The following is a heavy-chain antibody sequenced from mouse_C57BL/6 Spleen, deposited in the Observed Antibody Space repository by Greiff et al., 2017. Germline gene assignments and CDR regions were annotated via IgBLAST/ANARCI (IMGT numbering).Heavy chain of an antibody. CDR2: ISNGGGST. CDR1: GFTFSDYY. J-gene: IGHJ4*01. D-gene: IGHD2-1*01. Sequence: EVKVEESGGGLVQPGGSLKLSCAASGFTFSDYYMYWVRQTPEKRLEWVAYISNGGGSTYYPDTVKGRFTISRDNAKNTLYLQMSRLKSEDTAMYYCARQDLLLYPMDYWGQGTSVTVSS. V-gene: IGHV5-12*01. CDR3: ARQDLLLYPMDY.